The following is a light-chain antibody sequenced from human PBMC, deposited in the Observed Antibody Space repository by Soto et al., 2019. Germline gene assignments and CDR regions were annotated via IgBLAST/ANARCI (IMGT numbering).Light chain of an antibody. V-gene: IGKV3-20*01. J-gene: IGKJ1*01. CDR3: QQYGSSGT. Sequence: EIVLTQSPGTLSLSPGEKATLSCRASQSVSNNYLAWYQQKPGQAPRLLIYGASNMATGIPDRFSGSGSGTDFTLTISRLEPEDFAVYYCQQYGSSGTFGQGTKV. CDR1: QSVSNNY. CDR2: GAS.